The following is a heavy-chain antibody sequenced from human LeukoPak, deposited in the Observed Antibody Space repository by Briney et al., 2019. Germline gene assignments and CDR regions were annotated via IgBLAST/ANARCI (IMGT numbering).Heavy chain of an antibody. J-gene: IGHJ5*02. CDR2: INPNSGGT. D-gene: IGHD2-2*01. Sequence: ASVKVSCKASGYTFTGYYMHWVRQAPGQGLEWMGWINPNSGGTNYAQKFQGRVTMTRDTSISTAYMELSRLRSDDTAVYYCARVYRRYCSSTSCNWFDPWGQGTLVTVSS. V-gene: IGHV1-2*02. CDR3: ARVYRRYCSSTSCNWFDP. CDR1: GYTFTGYY.